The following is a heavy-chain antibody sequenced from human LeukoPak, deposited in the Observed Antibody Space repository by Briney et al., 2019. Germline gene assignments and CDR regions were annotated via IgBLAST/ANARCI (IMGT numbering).Heavy chain of an antibody. D-gene: IGHD3-22*01. V-gene: IGHV3-66*01. CDR2: IYSGGST. J-gene: IGHJ4*02. CDR3: ARDSPDGYYDSSGYLIG. CDR1: GFTVSSNY. Sequence: GGSLRLSCAASGFTVSSNYMSWVCQAPGKGLEWVSVIYSGGSTYYADSVKGRFTISRDNSKNTLYLQMNSLRAEDTAVYYCARDSPDGYYDSSGYLIGWGQGTLVTVSS.